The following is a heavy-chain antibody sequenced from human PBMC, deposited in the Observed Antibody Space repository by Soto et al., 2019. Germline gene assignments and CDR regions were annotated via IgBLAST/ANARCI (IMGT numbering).Heavy chain of an antibody. D-gene: IGHD2-15*01. J-gene: IGHJ4*02. Sequence: SETLSLTCTVSGGSISSYYWSWIRQPPGKGLEWIGYIYYSGSTNYNPSLKSRVTISVDTSKNQFSLKLSSVTAADTAVYYCARAAGYPSLGGDYWGQGTLVTVSS. CDR1: GGSISSYY. CDR2: IYYSGST. V-gene: IGHV4-59*01. CDR3: ARAAGYPSLGGDY.